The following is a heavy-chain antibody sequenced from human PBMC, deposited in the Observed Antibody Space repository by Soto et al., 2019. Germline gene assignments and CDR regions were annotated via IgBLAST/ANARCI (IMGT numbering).Heavy chain of an antibody. J-gene: IGHJ4*02. Sequence: GGSLRLSCAASGFTFDDYAMHWVRQAPGKGLEWVSGISWNSGSIGYADYVKGRFTISRDNAKNSLHLQMNSLRAEDTALYYCAKDHCTGSRCYSDYWGQGT. CDR3: AKDHCTGSRCYSDY. CDR2: ISWNSGSI. D-gene: IGHD2-8*02. V-gene: IGHV3-9*01. CDR1: GFTFDDYA.